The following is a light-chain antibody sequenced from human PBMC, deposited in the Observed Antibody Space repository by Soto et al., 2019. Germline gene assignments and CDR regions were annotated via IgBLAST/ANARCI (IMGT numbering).Light chain of an antibody. Sequence: EIVLTQSPGTLSLSPGERATLSCRASQSVSSSYLAWYQQKPGQAPRLLIYGISTRATGIPARFSGSGSGTDFTLTISRLEPEDFAVYYCQQYGNSPITFGQGTRLEIK. CDR1: QSVSSSY. J-gene: IGKJ5*01. CDR2: GIS. V-gene: IGKV3-20*01. CDR3: QQYGNSPIT.